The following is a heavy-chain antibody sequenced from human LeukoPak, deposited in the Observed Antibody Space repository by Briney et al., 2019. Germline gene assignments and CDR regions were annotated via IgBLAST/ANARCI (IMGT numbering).Heavy chain of an antibody. D-gene: IGHD3-3*01. CDR3: ARSKFLLRFLEWLPYNWLDP. V-gene: IGHV1-18*01. CDR2: ISAYNGNT. J-gene: IGHJ5*02. CDR1: GYTFTSYG. Sequence: ASVKVSCKASGYTFTSYGISWVRQAPGQGLEWMGWISAYNGNTNYAQKLQGRVTKTTDTSTSTAYMELRSLRSDDTAVYYCARSKFLLRFLEWLPYNWLDPWGQGTLVTVSS.